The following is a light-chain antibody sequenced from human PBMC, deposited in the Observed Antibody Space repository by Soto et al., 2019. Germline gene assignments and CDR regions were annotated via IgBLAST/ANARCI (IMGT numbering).Light chain of an antibody. V-gene: IGLV1-44*01. CDR3: AGWDDRLDGLV. CDR1: TSNIGSNT. Sequence: QLVLTQPPSASGTPGQRITISCSGSTSNIGSNTVNWYQQLPGTAPKLLIFNNNQWPSGVPDRFSGSKSGTSASLAISGLQSDDEADYYCAGWDDRLDGLVFGGGTKLTVL. J-gene: IGLJ2*01. CDR2: NNN.